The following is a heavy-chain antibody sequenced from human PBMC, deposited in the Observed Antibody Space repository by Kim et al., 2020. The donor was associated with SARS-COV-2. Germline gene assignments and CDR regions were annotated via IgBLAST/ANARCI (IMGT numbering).Heavy chain of an antibody. Sequence: ASVKVSCKASGYTFTSYAMHWVRQAPGQRLEWMGWINAGNGNTKYSQKFQGRVTITRDTSASTAYMELSSLRSEDTAVYYCARVQMQSGYKLGWFDPWGQGTLVTVSS. CDR3: ARVQMQSGYKLGWFDP. D-gene: IGHD1-20*01. J-gene: IGHJ5*02. CDR2: INAGNGNT. V-gene: IGHV1-3*01. CDR1: GYTFTSYA.